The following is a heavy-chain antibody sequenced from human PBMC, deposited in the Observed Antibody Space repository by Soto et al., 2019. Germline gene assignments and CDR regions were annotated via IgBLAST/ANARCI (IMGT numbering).Heavy chain of an antibody. V-gene: IGHV4-39*01. CDR2: IYYSGST. D-gene: IGHD3-10*01. CDR3: ARSYYGSGSLFDY. Sequence: QLQLQESGPGLVKPSETLSLTCTVSGGSISSSSYYWGWIRQPPGKGLGWIGGIYYSGSTYYNPSLKSRVTMSVDTSKNPFSLKLSSVTAADTAVYYGARSYYGSGSLFDYWGQGTLVTVSS. CDR1: GGSISSSSYY. J-gene: IGHJ4*02.